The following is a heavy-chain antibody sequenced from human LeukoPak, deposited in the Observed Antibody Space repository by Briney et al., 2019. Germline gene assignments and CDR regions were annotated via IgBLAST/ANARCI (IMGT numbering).Heavy chain of an antibody. CDR3: AKGIAPAAISNSDY. D-gene: IGHD2-2*01. CDR2: ISGSGGST. J-gene: IGHJ4*02. CDR1: GFTFSSYA. V-gene: IGHV3-23*01. Sequence: PGGSLRLSCAASGFTFSSYAMSWVRQAPGKGLEWVSGISGSGGSTYYADSVKGRFTISRDNSKNTLYLQMNSLRAEDTAVYYCAKGIAPAAISNSDYWGQGTLVTVSS.